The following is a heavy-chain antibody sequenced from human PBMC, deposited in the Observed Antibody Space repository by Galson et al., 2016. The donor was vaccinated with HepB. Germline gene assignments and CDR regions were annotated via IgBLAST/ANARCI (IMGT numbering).Heavy chain of an antibody. Sequence: SLRLSCAASGFTFSSFEMTWVRQAPGKGLEWISYIRGASSPIYYADSVKGRFTISRHHAKNSLFLQMDTLRAEDTAVYFCAREIATNSDYYYGMDVWGQGTMVTVSS. CDR3: AREIATNSDYYYGMDV. J-gene: IGHJ6*02. V-gene: IGHV3-48*03. CDR1: GFTFSSFE. CDR2: IRGASSPI. D-gene: IGHD1-26*01.